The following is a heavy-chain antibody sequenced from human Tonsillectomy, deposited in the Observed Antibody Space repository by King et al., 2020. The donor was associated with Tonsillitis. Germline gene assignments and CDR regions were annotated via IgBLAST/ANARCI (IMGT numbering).Heavy chain of an antibody. Sequence: VQLQESGPRVVKPSETLSLTCTVSGDSNNTYYWSWLRQPPGKGLEWIGYIYYTGSTSYSPSLKSRVTISVETSKNQFSLTLKSVTPADTAVYYCATTAIFRVTTFRAIYVWGQGRLVNVFS. J-gene: IGHJ4*02. CDR2: IYYTGST. CDR3: ATTAIFRVTTFRAIYV. D-gene: IGHD3-3*01. CDR1: GDSNNTYY. V-gene: IGHV4-59*01.